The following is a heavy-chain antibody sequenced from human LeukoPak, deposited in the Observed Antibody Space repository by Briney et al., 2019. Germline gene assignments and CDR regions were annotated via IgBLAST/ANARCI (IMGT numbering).Heavy chain of an antibody. Sequence: SETLSLTCTVSSDSISSSTFYWGWIRQPPGKGLEWIGSMYYDGTTYYNPSLKSRVAISVDTSKNQFSLKLSSVTAADTAVYHCARHVWAGTRTEGYHYYMDVWGKGTTVTVSS. J-gene: IGHJ6*03. V-gene: IGHV4-39*01. D-gene: IGHD3/OR15-3a*01. CDR2: MYYDGTT. CDR3: ARHVWAGTRTEGYHYYMDV. CDR1: SDSISSSTFY.